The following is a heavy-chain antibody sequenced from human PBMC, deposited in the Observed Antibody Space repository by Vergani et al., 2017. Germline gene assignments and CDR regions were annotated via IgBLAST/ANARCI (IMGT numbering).Heavy chain of an antibody. CDR1: GGSISSSSYY. V-gene: IGHV4-39*01. Sequence: QLQLQESGPGLVKPSETLSLTCTVSGGSISSSSYYWGWIRQPPGKGLEWIGSIYYSGSTYYNPSLKSRVTISVDTSKNQFSLKLSSVTAADTAVYYCARHKLLWFGELLVCFDPWGQGTLVTVSS. CDR2: IYYSGST. J-gene: IGHJ5*02. CDR3: ARHKLLWFGELLVCFDP. D-gene: IGHD3-10*01.